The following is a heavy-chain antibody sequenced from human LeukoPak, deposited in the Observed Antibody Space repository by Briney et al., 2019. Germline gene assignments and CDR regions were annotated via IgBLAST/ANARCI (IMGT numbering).Heavy chain of an antibody. CDR2: IWYDGSSK. D-gene: IGHD3-10*01. V-gene: IGHV3-33*01. Sequence: GGSLRLSCAASGFXFNSYGIHWVRQAPGKGLEWVAVIWYDGSSKYYTDSVKGRFTISRDNSKNTLYLQMNSLRAEDTAVYYCARANYYGSGSCDYWGQGTLVTVSS. CDR1: GFXFNSYG. J-gene: IGHJ4*02. CDR3: ARANYYGSGSCDY.